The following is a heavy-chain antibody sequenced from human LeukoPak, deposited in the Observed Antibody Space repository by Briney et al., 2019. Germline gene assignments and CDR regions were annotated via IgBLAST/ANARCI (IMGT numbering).Heavy chain of an antibody. CDR1: GYTFTRYG. V-gene: IGHV1-18*01. CDR2: ISAYNGDT. J-gene: IGHJ4*02. CDR3: ARTYSAYFSFSEFDH. D-gene: IGHD2-15*01. Sequence: ASVNVSCKASGYTFTRYGFTWVRQAPGQGLEWRGWISAYNGDTDYPQEVQGRVTLTTDTSTTTAYMEMSNLRSDDTSVYYCARTYSAYFSFSEFDHWGQGTTVTVSS.